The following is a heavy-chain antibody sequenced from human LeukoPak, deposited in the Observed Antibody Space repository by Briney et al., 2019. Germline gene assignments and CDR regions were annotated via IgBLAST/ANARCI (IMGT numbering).Heavy chain of an antibody. Sequence: GGSLRLSCAASGFTFSNYGMSWVRQAPGKGLEWVSVVSDSGYAAYYADSVKGRFTISRDNSKNTLYLQMNSLRAEDTAVYYCAPDLRGSAWSLDYWGQGTPVTVSS. CDR3: APDLRGSAWSLDY. V-gene: IGHV3-23*01. CDR2: VSDSGYAA. J-gene: IGHJ4*02. CDR1: GFTFSNYG. D-gene: IGHD6-19*01.